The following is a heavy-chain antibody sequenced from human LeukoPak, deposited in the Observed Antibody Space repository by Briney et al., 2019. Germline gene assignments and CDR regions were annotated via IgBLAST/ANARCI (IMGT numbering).Heavy chain of an antibody. Sequence: GGSLGLSCAASGFTFSNYAMSWVRQAPGKGLEWVSATSPGGGATYYADSVKGRFTISRDNSKNTLYLRMNSLRADDTALYYCATLYDSNFFDYWGQGTLVTVSS. CDR3: ATLYDSNFFDY. CDR2: TSPGGGAT. D-gene: IGHD3-22*01. J-gene: IGHJ4*02. CDR1: GFTFSNYA. V-gene: IGHV3-23*01.